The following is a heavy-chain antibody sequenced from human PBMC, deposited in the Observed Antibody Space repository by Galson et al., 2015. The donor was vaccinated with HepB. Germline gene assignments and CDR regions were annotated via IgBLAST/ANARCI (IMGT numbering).Heavy chain of an antibody. CDR3: AREISSRVGLLRLGGMDI. D-gene: IGHD1-26*01. V-gene: IGHV1-3*01. CDR2: INAGNGNT. Sequence: SVKVSCKASGYTFTSYAMHWVRQAPGQRLEWMGWINAGNGNTKYSQKFQGRVTITRDTSASTAYMELSSLRSEDTVVYYCAREISSRVGLLRLGGMDIWGQGTTVTVSS. CDR1: GYTFTSYA. J-gene: IGHJ6*02.